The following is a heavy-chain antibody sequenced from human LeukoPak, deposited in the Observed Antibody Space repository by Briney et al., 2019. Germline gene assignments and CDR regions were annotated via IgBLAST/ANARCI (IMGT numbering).Heavy chain of an antibody. CDR1: GGSISSGGYS. CDR2: VFYSGTT. V-gene: IGHV4-30-4*07. D-gene: IGHD3-9*01. Sequence: PSQTLSLTCTVSGGSISSGGYSWNWIRQPPGQGLEWIGCVFYSGTTYYNPSLKSRVSISVDTTKNQFSLKLSSVTAADTAVYYCARDGLRYFDWLPIDYWGQGTLVTVSS. J-gene: IGHJ4*02. CDR3: ARDGLRYFDWLPIDY.